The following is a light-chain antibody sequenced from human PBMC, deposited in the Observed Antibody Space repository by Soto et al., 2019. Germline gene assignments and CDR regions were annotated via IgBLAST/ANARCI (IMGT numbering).Light chain of an antibody. CDR1: SSDVGGYNY. Sequence: QSVLTQPRSVSGSPGQSVTISCTGTSSDVGGYNYVSWYQQHPGRAPKLIISDVSERPSGVPDHFSGSKSGNTASLTVSGLQADDEAAYYCCSYAGYYTWVFGGGTKLTVL. CDR3: CSYAGYYTWV. J-gene: IGLJ3*02. CDR2: DVS. V-gene: IGLV2-11*01.